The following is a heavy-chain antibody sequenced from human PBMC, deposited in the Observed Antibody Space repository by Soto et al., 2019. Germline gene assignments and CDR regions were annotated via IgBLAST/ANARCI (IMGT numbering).Heavy chain of an antibody. Sequence: SETLSLTCTVSGGSISSYYWSWIRQPPGKGLEWIGYIHYSGSTNYNPSLKSRVTISVDASKNQFSLKLSSVTAADTAVYYCAREEYSGYVFDYWGQGTLVTVSS. J-gene: IGHJ4*02. CDR2: IHYSGST. CDR1: GGSISSYY. V-gene: IGHV4-59*01. CDR3: AREEYSGYVFDY. D-gene: IGHD5-12*01.